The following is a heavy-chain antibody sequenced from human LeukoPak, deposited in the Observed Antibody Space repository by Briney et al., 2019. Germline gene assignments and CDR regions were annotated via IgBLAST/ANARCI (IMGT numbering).Heavy chain of an antibody. V-gene: IGHV7-4-1*02. CDR2: INTNTGNP. CDR3: ARDNSYYYGSGPNWFDP. CDR1: GYTFTSYA. J-gene: IGHJ5*02. Sequence: ASVKVSCKVSGYTFTSYAMNWVRQAPGQGLEWMGWINTNTGNPTYAQGFTGRFVFSLDTSVSTAYLQISSLKAEDTAVYYCARDNSYYYGSGPNWFDPWGQGTLVTVSS. D-gene: IGHD3-10*01.